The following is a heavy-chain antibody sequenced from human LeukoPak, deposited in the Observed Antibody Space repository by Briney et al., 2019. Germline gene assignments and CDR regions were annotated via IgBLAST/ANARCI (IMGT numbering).Heavy chain of an antibody. CDR1: GGSVSSGSYY. Sequence: SETLSLTCTVSGGSVSSGSYYWSWIRQPPGKGLEWIGYIYYSGSTNYNPSLKSRVAISVDTSKNQFSLKLSSVTAADTAVYYCARAGYGDYGAYYYYYYGMDVWGQGTTVTVS. J-gene: IGHJ6*02. V-gene: IGHV4-61*01. D-gene: IGHD4-17*01. CDR3: ARAGYGDYGAYYYYYYGMDV. CDR2: IYYSGST.